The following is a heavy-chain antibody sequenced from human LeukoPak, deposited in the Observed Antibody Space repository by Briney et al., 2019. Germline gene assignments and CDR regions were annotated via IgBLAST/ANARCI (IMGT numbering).Heavy chain of an antibody. CDR2: IYYSGST. CDR1: GGSISSYY. D-gene: IGHD3-22*01. V-gene: IGHV4-59*01. CDR3: ARADVTYYYDSSGYYAGLYFDY. J-gene: IGHJ4*02. Sequence: SETLSLTCTVSGGSISSYYWSWLRQPPGKGLEWIGYIYYSGSTNYNPSLKKRVTISVDTSKNQFCLKLSSVTAADAVVYYCARADVTYYYDSSGYYAGLYFDYWGQGTLVTVFS.